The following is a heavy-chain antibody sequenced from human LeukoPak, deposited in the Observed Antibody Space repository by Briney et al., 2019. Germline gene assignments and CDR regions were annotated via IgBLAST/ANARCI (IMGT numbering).Heavy chain of an antibody. J-gene: IGHJ4*02. D-gene: IGHD3-3*01. CDR2: IIPIFGTA. V-gene: IGHV1-69*13. Sequence: GASVKVSCKASGYTFTSYGISWVRQAPGQGLEWMGGIIPIFGTANYAQKFQGRVTITADESTSTAYMELSSLRSEDTAVYYCARSASGRLVIPYYFDYWGQGTLVTVSS. CDR1: GYTFTSYG. CDR3: ARSASGRLVIPYYFDY.